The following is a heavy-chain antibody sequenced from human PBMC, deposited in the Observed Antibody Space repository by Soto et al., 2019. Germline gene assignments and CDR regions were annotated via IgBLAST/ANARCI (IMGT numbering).Heavy chain of an antibody. Sequence: QVQLQEPGPGLVKPSGTLSLTCTVSVGINYYSWVRQPPGKGLEWIGQIFHDGSAKYNPSLQSRATISIDKSKNQISLNLPSLTAADTAVYYCAQHRGYALHSWGQGALVVVSS. J-gene: IGHJ4*02. CDR2: IFHDGSA. D-gene: IGHD2-2*01. V-gene: IGHV4-4*02. CDR1: VGINY. CDR3: AQHRGYALHS.